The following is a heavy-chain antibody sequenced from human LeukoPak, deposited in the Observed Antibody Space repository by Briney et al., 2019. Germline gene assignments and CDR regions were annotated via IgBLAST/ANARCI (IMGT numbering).Heavy chain of an antibody. CDR3: AKSPGIWSGYYK. V-gene: IGHV3-23*01. CDR2: ISGSGGST. J-gene: IGHJ4*02. CDR1: GFTFSSYA. D-gene: IGHD3-3*01. Sequence: PGGSLRLSCAASGFTFSSYAMSWVRQAPGKGLEWVSAISGSGGSTYYADSVKGRFTISRDNSKNTLYPQMNSLRAEDTAVYYCAKSPGIWSGYYKWGQGTLVTVSS.